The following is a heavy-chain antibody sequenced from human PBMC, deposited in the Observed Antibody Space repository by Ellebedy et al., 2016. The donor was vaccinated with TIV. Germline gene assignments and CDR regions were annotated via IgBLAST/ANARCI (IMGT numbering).Heavy chain of an antibody. V-gene: IGHV4-4*02. J-gene: IGHJ4*02. CDR2: IYHSGST. CDR3: ARDGLVRGVTPPDY. Sequence: MPGGSLRLSCAVSGGSIISTNWWSWVRQPPGKGLEWIGEIYHSGSTNYNPSLKSRVTISVDKSKNQFSLKLSSLTAADTAVYYCARDGLVRGVTPPDYWGQGTLVTVSS. D-gene: IGHD3-10*01. CDR1: GGSIISTNW.